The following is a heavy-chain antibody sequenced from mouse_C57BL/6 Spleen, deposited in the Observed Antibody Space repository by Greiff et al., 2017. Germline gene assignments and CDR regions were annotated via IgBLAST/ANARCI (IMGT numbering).Heavy chain of an antibody. V-gene: IGHV1-26*01. J-gene: IGHJ2*01. D-gene: IGHD1-1*01. CDR3: ARWGYYGSSDY. CDR2: INPNNGGT. Sequence: EVQLHQSGPELVKPGASVKISCKASGYTFTDYYMNWVKQSHGKSLEWIGDINPNNGGTSYNQKFKGKATLTVAKYSSTAYMELRSLTSEDSAVYYCARWGYYGSSDYWGQGTTLTVSS. CDR1: GYTFTDYY.